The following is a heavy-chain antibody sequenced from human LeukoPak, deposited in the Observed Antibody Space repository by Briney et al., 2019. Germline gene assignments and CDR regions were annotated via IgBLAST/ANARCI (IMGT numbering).Heavy chain of an antibody. CDR2: MYYSGST. Sequence: SETLSLTCTVSGGSISSSSYYWGWIRQPPGKGLEWIGSMYYSGSTYYNPSLKSRVTISVDTSKNQFSLKLSSVTAADTAVYYCARDLEQGWFDPWGQGTLVTVSS. D-gene: IGHD1/OR15-1a*01. CDR1: GGSISSSSYY. CDR3: ARDLEQGWFDP. J-gene: IGHJ5*02. V-gene: IGHV4-39*07.